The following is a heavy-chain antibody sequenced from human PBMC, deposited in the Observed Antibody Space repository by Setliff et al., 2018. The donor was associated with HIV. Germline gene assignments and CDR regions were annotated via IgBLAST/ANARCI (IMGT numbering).Heavy chain of an antibody. Sequence: SETLSLTCAVSGGAIDDINWWNWVRQPPGRGLEWIGEINHFGSTNYNPSLKSRVTTSVDTSKNQFSLKLSAVTAADTAIYYCARGLGYSSPRRGIDSWGPGTLVTVSS. V-gene: IGHV4-4*02. D-gene: IGHD6-13*01. CDR3: ARGLGYSSPRRGIDS. J-gene: IGHJ5*01. CDR2: INHFGST. CDR1: GGAIDDINW.